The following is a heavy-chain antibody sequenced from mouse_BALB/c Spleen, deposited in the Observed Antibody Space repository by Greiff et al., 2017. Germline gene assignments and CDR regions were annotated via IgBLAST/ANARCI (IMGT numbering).Heavy chain of an antibody. CDR2: INPSTGYT. CDR1: GYTFTSYW. D-gene: IGHD3-2*01. V-gene: IGHV1-7*01. J-gene: IGHJ2*01. Sequence: QVQLQQSGAELAKPGASVKMSCKASGYTFTSYWMHWVKQRPGQGLEWIGYINPSTGYTEYNQKFKDKATLTADKSSSTAYMQLSSLTSEDSAVYYCASKRGDSSGYVRFDYWGQGTTLTVSS. CDR3: ASKRGDSSGYVRFDY.